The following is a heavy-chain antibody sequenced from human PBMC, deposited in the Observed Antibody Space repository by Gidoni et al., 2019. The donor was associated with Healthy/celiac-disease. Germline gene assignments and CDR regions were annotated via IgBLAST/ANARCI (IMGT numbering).Heavy chain of an antibody. CDR2: IFSNDEK. Sequence: QVTLKESGPVLVKPTETLTLTCTVSGFSLSNARMGVSWIRQPPGKALELLAHIFSNDEKSYSTSLKSRLTISKDTSKSQVVLTMTNMDPVDTATYYCARIRRPMLAWGSGYDYWGQGTLVTVSS. J-gene: IGHJ4*02. D-gene: IGHD3-22*01. V-gene: IGHV2-26*01. CDR3: ARIRRPMLAWGSGYDY. CDR1: GFSLSNARMG.